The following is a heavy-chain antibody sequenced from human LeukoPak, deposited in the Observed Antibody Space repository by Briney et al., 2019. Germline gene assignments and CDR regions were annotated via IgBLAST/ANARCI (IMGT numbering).Heavy chain of an antibody. Sequence: PGGSLRLSCAASGFTFSDHYMDWVRQAPGKGLEWVGRSRNKINSYTTEYAASVKGRFTISRDDSKNSLYLQMNSLKTEDTAVYYCARVLRSSGWYDAFDIWGQGTMVTVSS. CDR1: GFTFSDHY. D-gene: IGHD6-19*01. V-gene: IGHV3-72*01. J-gene: IGHJ3*02. CDR2: SRNKINSYTT. CDR3: ARVLRSSGWYDAFDI.